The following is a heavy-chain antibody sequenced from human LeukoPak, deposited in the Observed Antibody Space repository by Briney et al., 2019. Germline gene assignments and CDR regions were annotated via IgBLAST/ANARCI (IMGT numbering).Heavy chain of an antibody. CDR3: ARGPSGYSYGGFDY. V-gene: IGHV4-39*01. CDR1: GGSISSSSYY. D-gene: IGHD5-18*01. Sequence: SETLSLTCTVSGGSISSSSYYWGWIRQPPGKGLEWIGSIYYSGSTYYNPSLKSRVTISVDTSKNQFSLKLSSVTAADTAVYYCARGPSGYSYGGFDYWGQGTLVTVSS. CDR2: IYYSGST. J-gene: IGHJ4*02.